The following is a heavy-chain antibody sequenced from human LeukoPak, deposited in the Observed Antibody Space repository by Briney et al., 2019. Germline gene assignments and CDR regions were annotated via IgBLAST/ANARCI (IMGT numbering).Heavy chain of an antibody. D-gene: IGHD6-19*01. Sequence: GGSLRLSCAASGFTFSSYAMSWVRQAPGKGLEWVAVIWYDGSNKYYADSVKGRFTISRDNSKNTLYLQMNSLRAEDTAVYYCARGDYSSGWYPTKSFDYWGQGTLVTVSS. CDR2: IWYDGSNK. J-gene: IGHJ4*02. V-gene: IGHV3-33*08. CDR3: ARGDYSSGWYPTKSFDY. CDR1: GFTFSSYA.